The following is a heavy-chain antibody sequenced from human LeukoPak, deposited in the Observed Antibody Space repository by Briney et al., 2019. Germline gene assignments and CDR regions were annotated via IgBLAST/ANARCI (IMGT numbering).Heavy chain of an antibody. CDR3: ARDVGDYVGLVL. Sequence: ASVKVSCKASGYTFTIYYMHWVRQAPGQGLEWMGIVSPSGGSTSYAQKFQGRVTVTRDTSTSTVYMELSSLRSEDTAVYYCARDVGDYVGLVLWGRGTLVTVSS. CDR1: GYTFTIYY. J-gene: IGHJ2*01. D-gene: IGHD4-17*01. CDR2: VSPSGGST. V-gene: IGHV1-46*01.